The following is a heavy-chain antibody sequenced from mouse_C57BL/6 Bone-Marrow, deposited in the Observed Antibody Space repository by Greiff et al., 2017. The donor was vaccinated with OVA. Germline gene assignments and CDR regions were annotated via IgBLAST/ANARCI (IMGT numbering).Heavy chain of an antibody. D-gene: IGHD1-1*01. CDR2: IDPTDSYT. J-gene: IGHJ4*01. CDR1: GYTFTNYC. Sequence: QVQLQQPGAELVMPGASVKLSCQASGYTFTNYCMHWVQQRPGQGLEWIGEIDPTDSYTNYNQKFKGKSTLTVDKSSSTAYMQLSSLTSEDSAGYYGSIDYYGSSPYYYAMDNWGQGTAVTVSS. V-gene: IGHV1-69*01. CDR3: SIDYYGSSPYYYAMDN.